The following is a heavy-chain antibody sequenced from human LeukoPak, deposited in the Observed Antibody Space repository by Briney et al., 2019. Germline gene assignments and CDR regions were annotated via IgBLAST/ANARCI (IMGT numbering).Heavy chain of an antibody. J-gene: IGHJ4*02. CDR1: GFTFSSYG. CDR2: IWYDGSNK. Sequence: GGSLRLSCAASGFTFSSYGMHWVRQAPGKGLEWVAVIWYDGSNKYYADSVKGRFAISRDNSKNTLYLQMNRRRAEDTAVYYCARDPGYSTSGYSFDYWGQEPLVPVSS. CDR3: ARDPGYSTSGYSFDY. V-gene: IGHV3-33*01. D-gene: IGHD6-13*01.